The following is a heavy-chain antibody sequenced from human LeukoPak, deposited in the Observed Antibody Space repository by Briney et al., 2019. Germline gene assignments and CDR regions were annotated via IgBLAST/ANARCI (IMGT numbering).Heavy chain of an antibody. D-gene: IGHD5-18*01. CDR1: GFTFGDYC. CDR3: ARRGFTHGYLDF. V-gene: IGHV3-49*04. J-gene: IGHJ4*02. Sequence: QPGRSLRLSCTASGFTFGDYCMGWVRQAPGKGLEWAGFIRTKPSGGTTEFAASVKGRFTISRDDSKSIASLQMDSLRSEDTAVYYCARRGFTHGYLDFWGQGTLVTVSS. CDR2: IRTKPSGGTT.